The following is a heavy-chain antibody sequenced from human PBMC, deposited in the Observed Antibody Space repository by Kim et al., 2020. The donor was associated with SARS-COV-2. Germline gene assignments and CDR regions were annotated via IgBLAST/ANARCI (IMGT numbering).Heavy chain of an antibody. Sequence: ASVKVSCKASGYTFTGFGISWVRQAPGQGLERMGWISAYNDYTNYAQKLQGRVTMTTDTSTSTAYMELRSLRSDDTAVYYCARDGSNYGPYYYSGMDVWG. CDR3: ARDGSNYGPYYYSGMDV. V-gene: IGHV1-18*01. D-gene: IGHD4-4*01. J-gene: IGHJ6*02. CDR1: GYTFTGFG. CDR2: ISAYNDYT.